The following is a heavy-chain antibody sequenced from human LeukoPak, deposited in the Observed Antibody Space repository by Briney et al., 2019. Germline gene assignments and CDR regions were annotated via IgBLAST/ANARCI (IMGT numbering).Heavy chain of an antibody. D-gene: IGHD7-27*01. CDR1: GDSISSYY. V-gene: IGHV4-59*12. J-gene: IGHJ4*02. CDR3: ARDGTGDVY. CDR2: IYSSGST. Sequence: PSETLSLTCTVSGDSISSYYWSWIRQSPGKGLEWIGYIYSSGSTNYDPSLKSRVTISVDTSKNQFSLKLSSVTAADTAVYYCARDGTGDVYWGQGTLVTVSS.